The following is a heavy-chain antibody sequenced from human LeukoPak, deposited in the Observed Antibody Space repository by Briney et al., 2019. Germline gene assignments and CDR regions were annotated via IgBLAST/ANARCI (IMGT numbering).Heavy chain of an antibody. J-gene: IGHJ4*02. CDR3: ATLYGSGDY. V-gene: IGHV4-59*08. D-gene: IGHD3-10*01. Sequence: SETLSLTCTVSGGSISSYYWSWIRQPPGKGLEWIGYIYYSGSTNYNPSLKSRVTISIDTSKKQFSLKLSSVTAADTAVYYCATLYGSGDYWGQGTLVTVSS. CDR2: IYYSGST. CDR1: GGSISSYY.